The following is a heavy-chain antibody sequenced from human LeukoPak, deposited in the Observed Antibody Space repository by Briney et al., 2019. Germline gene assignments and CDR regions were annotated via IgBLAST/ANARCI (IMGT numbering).Heavy chain of an antibody. CDR3: ARVRFLEWLPFDY. CDR1: GGSISSGDYY. D-gene: IGHD3-3*01. V-gene: IGHV4-31*03. CDR2: IYYSGVT. Sequence: SETLSFTCTVSGGSISSGDYYWSWIRQRPGKGLEWIGSIYYSGVTYYNPSLESRVTISVDTSKNQFSLNLSSVTAADTAVYYCARVRFLEWLPFDYWGQGTLVTVSS. J-gene: IGHJ4*02.